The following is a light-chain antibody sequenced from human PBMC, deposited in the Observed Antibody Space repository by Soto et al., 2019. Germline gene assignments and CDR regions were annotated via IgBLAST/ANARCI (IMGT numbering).Light chain of an antibody. CDR2: GAS. V-gene: IGKV3-11*01. Sequence: IVLTQSPATLSLSPGERATLSCRASPSVSSYLAWYQQRPGQAPRLLIYGASNRATGIPARFSGSGSGTDFTLTISSLEAEEFAVYYWQQRTDWPITVGQGTRLEIK. J-gene: IGKJ5*01. CDR1: PSVSSY. CDR3: QQRTDWPIT.